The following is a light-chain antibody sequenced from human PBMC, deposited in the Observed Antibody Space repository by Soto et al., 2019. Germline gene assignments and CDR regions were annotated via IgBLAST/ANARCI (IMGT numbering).Light chain of an antibody. J-gene: IGLJ1*01. CDR1: SSNIGAGYD. CDR2: VYN. Sequence: QSVLTQPPSVSGAPGQRVTISCTGSSSNIGAGYDVHWYQQLPGTAPELLIYVYNNRPSGVPDRFSGSKSGTSASLAITGLQAEDEADYYCQSYDSSLNAYVFGTGTKVTVL. V-gene: IGLV1-40*01. CDR3: QSYDSSLNAYV.